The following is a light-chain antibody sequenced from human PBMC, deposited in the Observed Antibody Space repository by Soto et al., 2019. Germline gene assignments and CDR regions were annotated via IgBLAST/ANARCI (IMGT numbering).Light chain of an antibody. CDR1: SSDVGGYNY. V-gene: IGLV2-8*01. CDR3: SSYAGSNNSYV. CDR2: EVS. Sequence: QSVLTQPPSASGSPGQSVTNSCTGTSSDVGGYNYVSWYQQHPGKAPKLMIYEVSKRPSGVPDRFSGSKSGNTASLTVSGLQAEDEADYYCSSYAGSNNSYVFGTGTKLTVL. J-gene: IGLJ1*01.